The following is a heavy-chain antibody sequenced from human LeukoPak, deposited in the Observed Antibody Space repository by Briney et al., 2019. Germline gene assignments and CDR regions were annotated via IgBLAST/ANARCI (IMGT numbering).Heavy chain of an antibody. D-gene: IGHD3-22*01. V-gene: IGHV3-23*01. CDR1: GFAFSNYA. CDR3: AKDPSTYDSSFNFDY. Sequence: GGSLRLSCAASGFAFSNYAMSWVRQAPGKGLEWVSAISGSGGSTYYADSVKGRFTISRDNSKNTLYLQMNSLRAEDTAVYYCAKDPSTYDSSFNFDYWGQGTLVTVSS. J-gene: IGHJ4*02. CDR2: ISGSGGST.